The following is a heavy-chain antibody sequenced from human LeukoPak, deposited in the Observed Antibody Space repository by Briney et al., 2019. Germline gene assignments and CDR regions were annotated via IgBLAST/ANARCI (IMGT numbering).Heavy chain of an antibody. J-gene: IGHJ4*02. CDR2: ISGTTTYI. CDR3: ARDCGGSCYLDS. CDR1: GFTFSDYT. V-gene: IGHV3-21*01. Sequence: GGSLRLSCAASGFTFSDYTMNWVRQAPGKGLEWVSSISGTTTYIYYADSVKGRFTISRDNAKSSLYLQMNSLRAEDTAVYYCARDCGGSCYLDSWGQGTLVTVSS. D-gene: IGHD2-15*01.